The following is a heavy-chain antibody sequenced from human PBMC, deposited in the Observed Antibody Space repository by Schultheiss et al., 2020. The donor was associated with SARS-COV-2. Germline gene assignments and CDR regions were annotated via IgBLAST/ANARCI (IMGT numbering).Heavy chain of an antibody. D-gene: IGHD5-12*01. J-gene: IGHJ4*02. CDR3: ARAVSGYDYSRFDY. CDR2: IYYSGST. Sequence: SETLSLTCAVSGGSISNSYWTWIRQPPGKPLEWIGYIYYSGSTNYHPSLKSRVSISVDTSKNQFSLKLSSVTAADTAVYYCARAVSGYDYSRFDYWGQGTLVTVSS. CDR1: GGSISNSY. V-gene: IGHV4-59*01.